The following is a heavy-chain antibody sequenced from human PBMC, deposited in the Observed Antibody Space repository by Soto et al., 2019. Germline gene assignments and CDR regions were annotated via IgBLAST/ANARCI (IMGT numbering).Heavy chain of an antibody. CDR2: ISSSSSYI. D-gene: IGHD3-9*01. V-gene: IGHV3-21*01. J-gene: IGHJ4*02. Sequence: PGGSLRRSCATSGFSFSSFTMNWVRQAPGKGLEWVSSISSSSSYIYYANSMTGGFTSSRDNAKNALYLQLSSLRVEDKAVYYCARSLAADSSVYYGPTERSSPCYWGPGTLVTV. CDR1: GFSFSSFT. CDR3: ARSLAADSSVYYGPTERSSPCY.